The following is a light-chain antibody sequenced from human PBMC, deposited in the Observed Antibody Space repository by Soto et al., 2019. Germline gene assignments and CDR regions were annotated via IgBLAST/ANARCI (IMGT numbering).Light chain of an antibody. V-gene: IGKV3-11*01. CDR2: DAS. J-gene: IGKJ1*01. Sequence: EIVLTQSPGPLSLSPGERATLSCRASQRIGSYLAWYQQKPGQTPRLLIYDASNRATGIQARFSGSESGTDFTLTISSLEPEDFAVYYCQQRSNWPPTGTFGQGTKVEIK. CDR1: QRIGSY. CDR3: QQRSNWPPTGT.